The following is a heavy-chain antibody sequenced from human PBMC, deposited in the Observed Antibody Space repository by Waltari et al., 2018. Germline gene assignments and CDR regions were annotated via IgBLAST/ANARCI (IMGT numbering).Heavy chain of an antibody. CDR2: INHSGST. V-gene: IGHV4-34*01. J-gene: IGHJ4*02. CDR3: AREKYSSSWYHIGYFDY. CDR1: AGSFSVYY. D-gene: IGHD6-13*01. Sequence: QVQLQQWGAGLLKPSDTLSLTCAVYAGSFSVYYWHWIRPPPGKGLEWIGEINHSGSTNYNPSLKSRVTISVDTSKNQFSLTLSSVTAAYTAVYYCAREKYSSSWYHIGYFDYWGQGTLVTVSS.